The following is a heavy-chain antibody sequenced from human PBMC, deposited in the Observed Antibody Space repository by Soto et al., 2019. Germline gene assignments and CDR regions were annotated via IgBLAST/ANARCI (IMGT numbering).Heavy chain of an antibody. V-gene: IGHV3-53*01. CDR3: ARGFNWLDY. CDR1: GFTVSSYY. D-gene: IGHD1-20*01. Sequence: GGSLRLSCAAAGFTVSSYYMTWVRQAPGKGLEWVSVIYSGDNTHYADSVKGRFTISRDNSKNTLCLQMNSLRAEDTAVYYCARGFNWLDYWGQGTLVTVSS. J-gene: IGHJ4*02. CDR2: IYSGDNT.